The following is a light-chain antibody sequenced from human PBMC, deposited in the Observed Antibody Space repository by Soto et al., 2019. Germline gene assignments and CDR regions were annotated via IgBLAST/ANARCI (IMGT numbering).Light chain of an antibody. CDR2: VND. V-gene: IGLV1-47*02. Sequence: QSVLTQPPSASGTPGQTVTISCSGSSSGIGSASVYWYQHLPGAVPKLLIYVNDQRPSGVPDRFSGSKSGTSASLAISGLRSEDEGDYYCAAWDDSLSGYVFGTGTKVTVL. J-gene: IGLJ1*01. CDR1: SSGIGSAS. CDR3: AAWDDSLSGYV.